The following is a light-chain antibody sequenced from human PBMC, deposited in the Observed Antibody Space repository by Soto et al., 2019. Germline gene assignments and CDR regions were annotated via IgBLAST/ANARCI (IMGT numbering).Light chain of an antibody. CDR2: GAS. V-gene: IGKV3-20*01. CDR1: QTVGSSY. CDR3: QQYGSSPRWT. Sequence: EIVLTQSPGTLSLSPGERATLSCRASQTVGSSYLAWYQQKPGQAPRLLIYGASSRATGIPDRVSGSGFGTDFTITISRLEPEDFGVYYWQQYGSSPRWTFGQGTKVEIK. J-gene: IGKJ1*01.